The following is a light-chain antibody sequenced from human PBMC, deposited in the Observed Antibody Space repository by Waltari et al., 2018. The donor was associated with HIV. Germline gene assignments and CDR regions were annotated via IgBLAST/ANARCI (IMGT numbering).Light chain of an antibody. V-gene: IGLV3-25*03. Sequence: SSDLTQPPSMSLSPGQTARLTCSGDAFPTQYVYWYQQKPGQAPVLIISRDNERPSGVPDRFSGSRSGTTATATLTISGVQTEDEADYYCQSADITNIWVFGGGTKLTVL. CDR1: AFPTQY. CDR2: RDN. J-gene: IGLJ2*01. CDR3: QSADITNIWV.